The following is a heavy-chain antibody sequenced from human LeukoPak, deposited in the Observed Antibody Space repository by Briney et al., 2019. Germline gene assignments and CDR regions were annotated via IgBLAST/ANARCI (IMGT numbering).Heavy chain of an antibody. D-gene: IGHD3-22*01. CDR2: IWYVGSNT. Sequence: PWGALRLPCPAPGFPSSSYGMHWVRQAPGKGLEWVAAIWYVGSNTYYADSVKDPFTISSDTSKNTLYLQRNSRRAEDTAVYYCARTYDSSGYSRSYWYFDLWGRGTLVSVSS. J-gene: IGHJ2*01. CDR3: ARTYDSSGYSRSYWYFDL. V-gene: IGHV3-33*01. CDR1: GFPSSSYG.